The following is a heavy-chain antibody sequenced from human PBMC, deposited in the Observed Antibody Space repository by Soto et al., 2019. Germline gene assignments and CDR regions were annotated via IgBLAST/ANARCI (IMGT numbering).Heavy chain of an antibody. Sequence: GGSLRLSCAASGFTFGGFWMHWVRQTPGKGLDWVSHSRPDGSSTRDADSVQGRFINSRDNARGTLYLEMNSLRAEDTAIYYCARDDNWSYDYWGLGVLVAVSS. CDR1: GFTFGGFW. CDR3: ARDDNWSYDY. D-gene: IGHD1-1*01. CDR2: SRPDGSST. J-gene: IGHJ4*02. V-gene: IGHV3-74*01.